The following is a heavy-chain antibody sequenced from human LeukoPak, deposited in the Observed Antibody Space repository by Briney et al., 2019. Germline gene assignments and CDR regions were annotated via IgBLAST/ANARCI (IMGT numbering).Heavy chain of an antibody. CDR1: GGTFSSYA. V-gene: IGHV1-69*01. CDR2: IIPIFGTA. Sequence: GSSVKVSCKASGGTFSSYAISWVRQAPGQGLEWMGGIIPIFGTANYAQKFQGRVTITADESTSTAYMELSSLRSEDTAVYYCARASITIFGVVPRGYYYYYGMDVWGQGTTVTVSS. D-gene: IGHD3-3*01. CDR3: ARASITIFGVVPRGYYYYYGMDV. J-gene: IGHJ6*02.